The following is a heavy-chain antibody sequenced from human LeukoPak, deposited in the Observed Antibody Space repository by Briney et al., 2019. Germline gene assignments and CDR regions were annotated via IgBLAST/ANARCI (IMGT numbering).Heavy chain of an antibody. CDR2: MYDSVRT. V-gene: IGHV4-59*11. Sequence: SETLSLTCTVPGGSISSLYWSWIRQPPGKGLEWIGYMYDSVRTNDNPSLKSRVTLSADTSKNQFSLRLSSVTAADTAVYYCATIKRGNIYGYFDFWGQGILVTVSS. CDR3: ATIKRGNIYGYFDF. J-gene: IGHJ4*02. D-gene: IGHD5-18*01. CDR1: GGSISSLY.